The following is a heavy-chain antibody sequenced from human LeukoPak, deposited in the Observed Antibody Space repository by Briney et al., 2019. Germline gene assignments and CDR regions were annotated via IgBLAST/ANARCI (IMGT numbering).Heavy chain of an antibody. CDR2: IRNKAFGGTT. CDR1: GFTFGDYG. CDR3: TRVPRQQLEAYMDV. V-gene: IGHV3-49*04. Sequence: GVLRLSCTASGFTFGDYGVTWVRQAPGRGLEWVAFIRNKAFGGTTEYAASVKGRFTISRDDSKSIAYLQMNSLKTEDTAVYYCTRVPRQQLEAYMDVWGKGTTVTVSS. D-gene: IGHD6-13*01. J-gene: IGHJ6*03.